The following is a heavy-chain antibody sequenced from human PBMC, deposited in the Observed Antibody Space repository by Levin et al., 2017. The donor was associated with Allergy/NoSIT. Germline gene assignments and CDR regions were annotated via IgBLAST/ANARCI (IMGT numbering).Heavy chain of an antibody. D-gene: IGHD1-1*01. Sequence: GESLKISCAASGFTFSSFWMSWFRQAPGKGLEWVANIKPDGTEGNYVDSVKGRFTISRDNAKNSLYLQMNSLRAEDTAVYYCASYWNAGTFDIWGQGTMVTVSS. J-gene: IGHJ3*02. V-gene: IGHV3-7*03. CDR3: ASYWNAGTFDI. CDR2: IKPDGTEG. CDR1: GFTFSSFW.